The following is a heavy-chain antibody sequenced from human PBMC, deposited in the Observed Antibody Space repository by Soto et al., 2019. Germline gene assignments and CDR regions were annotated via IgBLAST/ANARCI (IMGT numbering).Heavy chain of an antibody. Sequence: QVQLQESGPGLVKPSETLSLTCTVSGGSISSYYWSWIRQPPGKGLEWIGYIYYSGSTNYNPSLKSRVTISVDTSKNQFSLKLSSVTAADTAVYYCARDGRHYGMDVWGPGTTVTVSS. J-gene: IGHJ6*02. V-gene: IGHV4-59*01. CDR3: ARDGRHYGMDV. CDR2: IYYSGST. CDR1: GGSISSYY.